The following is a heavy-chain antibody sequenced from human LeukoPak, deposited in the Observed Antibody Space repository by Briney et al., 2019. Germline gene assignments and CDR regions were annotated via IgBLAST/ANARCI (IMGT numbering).Heavy chain of an antibody. Sequence: SETLSLTCTVSGGSISSYYWSWIRQPPGKGLEWIGYIYYSGSTNYNPSLKSRVTISVDTSKNQFSLKLSSVTAAGTAVYYCARGGDDLDYWGQGTLVTVSS. D-gene: IGHD2-21*01. V-gene: IGHV4-59*08. CDR3: ARGGDDLDY. J-gene: IGHJ4*02. CDR1: GGSISSYY. CDR2: IYYSGST.